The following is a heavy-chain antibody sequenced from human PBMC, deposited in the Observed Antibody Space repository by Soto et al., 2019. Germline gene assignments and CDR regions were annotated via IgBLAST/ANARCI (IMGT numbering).Heavy chain of an antibody. CDR2: IYYSGST. J-gene: IGHJ4*02. CDR3: ARHSRGSGSYHCDF. CDR1: GGSITNYY. V-gene: IGHV4-59*08. D-gene: IGHD3-10*01. Sequence: SETLSLTCTVSGGSITNYYWSWIRQPPGKGLEWIGYIYYSGSTNYNPSLESRVTISVDTSKNQFSLRLTSVTAADTAVYYCARHSRGSGSYHCDFWGQGTLVTVSS.